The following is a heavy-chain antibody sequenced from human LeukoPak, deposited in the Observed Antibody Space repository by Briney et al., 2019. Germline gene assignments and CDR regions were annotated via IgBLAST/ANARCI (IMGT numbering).Heavy chain of an antibody. CDR2: INWNGGST. J-gene: IGHJ6*03. CDR1: GFTFDDRG. V-gene: IGHV3-20*04. D-gene: IGHD1-1*01. Sequence: GGSLRLSCAASGFTFDDRGMSWVRQAPGKGLEWVSGINWNGGSTGYADSVKGRFTISRDNAKNSLSLQMNSLRAEDTAVYYCARDRLLEDRDYHYYYYMDVWGIGTTVTVSS. CDR3: ARDRLLEDRDYHYYYYMDV.